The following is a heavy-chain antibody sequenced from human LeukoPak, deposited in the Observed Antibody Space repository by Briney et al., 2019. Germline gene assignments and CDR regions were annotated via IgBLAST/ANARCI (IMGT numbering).Heavy chain of an antibody. CDR1: GGTVSSYS. J-gene: IGHJ4*02. Sequence: GASVKVSCKASGGTVSSYSINWVRQAPGQGLEWMGWINTNTGNPTYAQGFTGRFVFSLDTSVSTAYLQISSLKAEDTAVYYCARDMRWNQFDYWGQGTLVTVSS. CDR3: ARDMRWNQFDY. CDR2: INTNTGNP. D-gene: IGHD1-1*01. V-gene: IGHV7-4-1*02.